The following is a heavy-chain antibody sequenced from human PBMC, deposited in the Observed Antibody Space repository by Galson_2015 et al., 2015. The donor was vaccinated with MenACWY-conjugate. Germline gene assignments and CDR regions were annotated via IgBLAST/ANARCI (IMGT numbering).Heavy chain of an antibody. D-gene: IGHD6-13*01. CDR2: TYYRSKWYN. V-gene: IGHV6-1*01. Sequence: AISGDSVSSNSAAWNWIRQSPSRGLEWLGRTYYRSKWYNDYAVSVKSRITINPDTSKNQFSLQLNSVTPEDTAVYYCARETRSSSWYSFDYWGQGTLVTVSS. CDR3: ARETRSSSWYSFDY. CDR1: GDSVSSNSAA. J-gene: IGHJ4*02.